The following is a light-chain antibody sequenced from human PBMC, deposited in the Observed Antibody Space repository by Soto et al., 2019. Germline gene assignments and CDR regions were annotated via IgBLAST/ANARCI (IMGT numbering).Light chain of an antibody. CDR2: GHN. CDR1: STNIGAGYD. V-gene: IGLV1-40*01. CDR3: QSYAPSLIVM. J-gene: IGLJ3*02. Sequence: QSVLTQPSSVSGAPGQRVTISCTGSSTNIGAGYDVHWYQQLPGMAPKLLIYGHNNRPSGVPDRFSVSKSGTSVSLAITGLQPEDEADYYCQSYAPSLIVMFGGGTKLTVL.